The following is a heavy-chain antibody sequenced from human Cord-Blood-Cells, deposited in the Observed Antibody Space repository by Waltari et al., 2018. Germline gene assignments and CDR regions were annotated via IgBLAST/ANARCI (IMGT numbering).Heavy chain of an antibody. V-gene: IGHV3-23*01. Sequence: EVQLLESGGGLVQPGGSLRLSCAASGFTFSSYAMSWVRQAPGKGLEWVSGISGSGGSTYYADSVKGRFTISRDNSKNTRYLQMNSLRAEDTAVYYCAKDLQPYYDFWSGYYYYYYGMDVWGQGTTVTVSS. J-gene: IGHJ6*02. CDR2: ISGSGGST. CDR3: AKDLQPYYDFWSGYYYYYYGMDV. D-gene: IGHD3-3*01. CDR1: GFTFSSYA.